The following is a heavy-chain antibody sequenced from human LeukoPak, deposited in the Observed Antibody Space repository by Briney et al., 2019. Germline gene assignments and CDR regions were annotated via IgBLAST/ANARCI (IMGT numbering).Heavy chain of an antibody. V-gene: IGHV3-53*01. CDR2: IYSDDT. J-gene: IGHJ4*02. CDR3: ARRAGAYSHPYDY. D-gene: IGHD4/OR15-4a*01. CDR1: GFTVSTNS. Sequence: GGSLRLSCTVSGFTVSTNSMSWVRQAPGKGLEWVSFIYSDDTHYSDSVKGRFTISRDNSKNTLHLQMNSLRAEDTAVYYCARRAGAYSHPYDYWGQGTLVTVSS.